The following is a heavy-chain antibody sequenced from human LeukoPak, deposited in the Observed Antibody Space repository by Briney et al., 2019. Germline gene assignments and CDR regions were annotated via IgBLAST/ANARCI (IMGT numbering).Heavy chain of an antibody. D-gene: IGHD1-14*01. CDR3: TRDEPIGVFDI. CDR1: GFTFDDYA. J-gene: IGHJ3*02. CDR2: ISTSSSYI. Sequence: GGSLRLSCAASGFTFDDYAMNWVRQAPGKGLEWVSTISTSSSYIYYEDSLKGRFTISRDNAKNSLYLQMSSLRAEDTAVYYCTRDEPIGVFDIWGQGTMVSVSS. V-gene: IGHV3-21*01.